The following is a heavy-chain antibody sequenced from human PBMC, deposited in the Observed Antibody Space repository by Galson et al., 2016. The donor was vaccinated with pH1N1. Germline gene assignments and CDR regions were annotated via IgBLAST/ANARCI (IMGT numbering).Heavy chain of an antibody. CDR3: ATSRWIGVWAYFDY. J-gene: IGHJ4*02. CDR1: GYTFTAYY. V-gene: IGHV1-2*02. D-gene: IGHD3-16*01. Sequence: SVKVSCKASGYTFTAYYIHWVRQAPGQGLEWMGWINPDSGGTKYAQKFQDRVTMTWDTSTRTAYMDLRRLRFDDSAIYYCATSRWIGVWAYFDYWGQGSQVTVSS. CDR2: INPDSGGT.